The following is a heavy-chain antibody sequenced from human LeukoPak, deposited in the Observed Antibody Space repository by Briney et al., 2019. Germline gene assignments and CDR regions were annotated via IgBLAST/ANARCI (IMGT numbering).Heavy chain of an antibody. J-gene: IGHJ4*02. CDR2: IFYSGNT. D-gene: IGHD6-19*01. V-gene: IGHV4-59*04. Sequence: SETLSLTCTVSGGSISNYYWGWIRQPPGKGLEWIGNIFYSGNTYYSPSVKSRVTISLDTSRNQFSLKLSSVTAADTAVYYCARRGLSSGWYVYWGQGTLVTVSS. CDR3: ARRGLSSGWYVY. CDR1: GGSISNYY.